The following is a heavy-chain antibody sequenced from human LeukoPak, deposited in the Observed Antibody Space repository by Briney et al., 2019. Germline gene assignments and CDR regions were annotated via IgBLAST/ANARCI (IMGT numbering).Heavy chain of an antibody. V-gene: IGHV4-39*01. CDR3: ARRICSGGSCYANWFDP. CDR2: IYYGENT. Sequence: PSETLSLTCTVSGGSISSGPYYWGWIRQPPGKGLEWIGNIYYGENTYYNPSLKSRVTISIDTSKNQFSLKLSSVTAADTAVYYCARRICSGGSCYANWFDPWGQGTLVTVSS. J-gene: IGHJ5*02. CDR1: GGSISSGPYY. D-gene: IGHD2-15*01.